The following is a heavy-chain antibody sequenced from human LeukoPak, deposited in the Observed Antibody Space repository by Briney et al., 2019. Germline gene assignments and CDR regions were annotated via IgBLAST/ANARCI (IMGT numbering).Heavy chain of an antibody. J-gene: IGHJ4*02. Sequence: AGSLTLSCAASGFTFSSYAMSWVRQAPGKGLLWVSRLSGDGSSTKYADSLNGRFTISRDNAKNTLYLQMSSLRAEDTAVYFCARASTTVPNLLDNWGQGTVVSVSS. V-gene: IGHV3-74*03. CDR2: LSGDGSST. D-gene: IGHD4-17*01. CDR1: GFTFSSYA. CDR3: ARASTTVPNLLDN.